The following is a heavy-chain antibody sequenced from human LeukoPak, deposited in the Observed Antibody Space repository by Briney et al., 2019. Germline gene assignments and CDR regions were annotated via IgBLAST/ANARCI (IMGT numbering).Heavy chain of an antibody. J-gene: IGHJ3*02. CDR2: IYYSGST. D-gene: IGHD1-26*01. CDR3: ARGRLHIVGARNAFDI. Sequence: SETLSLTCTVSGGSISSSSYYWGWIRQPPGKGLEWIGSIYYSGSTYYNPSLKSRVTISVDTSKNQFSLKLSSVTAADTAVYYCARGRLHIVGARNAFDIWGQGTMVTVSS. V-gene: IGHV4-39*01. CDR1: GGSISSSSYY.